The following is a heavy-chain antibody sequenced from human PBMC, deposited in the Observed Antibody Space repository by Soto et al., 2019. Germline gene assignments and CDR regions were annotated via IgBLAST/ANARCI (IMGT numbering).Heavy chain of an antibody. Sequence: SETLSLTCTVSGGSISSYYWSWLRQPPGKGLEWIGYIYYSGSTNYNPSLKSRVTISVDTSKNQFSLKLSSVTAADTAVYYCARGCSSTSCLFDYWGQRTLVTVPS. J-gene: IGHJ4*02. D-gene: IGHD2-2*01. V-gene: IGHV4-59*01. CDR2: IYYSGST. CDR3: ARGCSSTSCLFDY. CDR1: GGSISSYY.